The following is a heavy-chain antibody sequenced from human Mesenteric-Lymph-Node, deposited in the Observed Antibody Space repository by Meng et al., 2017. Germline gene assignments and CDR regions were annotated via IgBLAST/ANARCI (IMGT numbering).Heavy chain of an antibody. Sequence: QVQLQQWGAGLLKPSETLSLTCAVNGGSLSGAYWSWIRQPPGKGLEWIGEINHSGSTNYNPSLKSRVTISVDTSKNQFSLKLSSVTAADTAVYYCARGRTSGWYWYFDLWGRGTLVTVSS. CDR2: INHSGST. CDR1: GGSLSGAY. J-gene: IGHJ2*01. D-gene: IGHD6-19*01. V-gene: IGHV4-34*01. CDR3: ARGRTSGWYWYFDL.